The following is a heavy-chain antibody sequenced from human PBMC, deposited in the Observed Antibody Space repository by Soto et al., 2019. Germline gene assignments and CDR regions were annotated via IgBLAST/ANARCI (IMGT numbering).Heavy chain of an antibody. CDR3: ARAGLRFLEWTGDGMDV. J-gene: IGHJ6*02. CDR1: GFTFSDYY. CDR2: ISSSSSYT. D-gene: IGHD3-3*01. V-gene: IGHV3-11*06. Sequence: GGSLRLSCAASGFTFSDYYMSWIRQAPGKGLEWVSYISSSSSYTNYADSVKGRFTISRDNAKNSLRLQMNSLRAEDTAVYYCARAGLRFLEWTGDGMDVWGQGTTVTSP.